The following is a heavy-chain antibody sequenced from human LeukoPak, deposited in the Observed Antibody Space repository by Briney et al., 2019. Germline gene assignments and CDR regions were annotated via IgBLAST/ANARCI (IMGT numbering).Heavy chain of an antibody. CDR3: ARARGGVAGTHFDY. D-gene: IGHD6-19*01. J-gene: IGHJ4*02. V-gene: IGHV4-59*10. CDR2: IYTSGST. CDR1: GGSFSGYY. Sequence: SETLSLTCAVYGGSFSGYYWSWIRQPAGKGLEWIGRIYTSGSTNYNPSLKSRVTMSVDTSKNQFSLKLSSVTAADTAVYYCARARGGVAGTHFDYWGQGTLVTVSS.